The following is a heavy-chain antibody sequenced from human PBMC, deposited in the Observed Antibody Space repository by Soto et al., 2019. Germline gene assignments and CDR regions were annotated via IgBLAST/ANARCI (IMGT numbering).Heavy chain of an antibody. J-gene: IGHJ1*01. CDR3: AKERGYSYGGD. D-gene: IGHD5-18*01. CDR1: GVTFSSYD. V-gene: IGHV3-23*01. Sequence: EVQLLESGGGLVQPGGSLRLSCAASGVTFSSYDMSRVRQAPGKGLEWVSAITGSGGRTYYADSVKGRFTISRDNSKKTLYLQMNSLRAEDTAVHYCAKERGYSYGGDRGQGTLVTVSS. CDR2: ITGSGGRT.